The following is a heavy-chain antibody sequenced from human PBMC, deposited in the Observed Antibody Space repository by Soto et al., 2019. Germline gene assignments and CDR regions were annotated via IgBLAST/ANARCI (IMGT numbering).Heavy chain of an antibody. CDR1: GFTFSNAW. V-gene: IGHV3-15*07. D-gene: IGHD2-2*01. CDR2: IKSKTDGGTT. Sequence: PGGSLRISCAASGFTFSNAWMNWVRQAPGKGLGWVGSIKSKTDGGTTDYAAPVKGRFTISRDDSKDTLYLQMNSLKTEDTAVYYCTTDIPRKSPIGVVPAARAGDAFDIWGQGTMVTVSS. J-gene: IGHJ3*02. CDR3: TTDIPRKSPIGVVPAARAGDAFDI.